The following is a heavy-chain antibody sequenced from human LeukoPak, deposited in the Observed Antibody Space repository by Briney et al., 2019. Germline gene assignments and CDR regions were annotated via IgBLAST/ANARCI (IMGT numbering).Heavy chain of an antibody. CDR3: ARYSAVVAATDY. Sequence: GGSLRLSCAASGFTFSSYAMSWVRQAPGKGLEYVSAISSNGGSTYYANSVKGRFTISRDNSKNTLYLQMGSLRAEDMAVYYCARYSAVVAATDYWGQGTLVTVSS. V-gene: IGHV3-64*01. D-gene: IGHD5-12*01. CDR1: GFTFSSYA. J-gene: IGHJ4*02. CDR2: ISSNGGST.